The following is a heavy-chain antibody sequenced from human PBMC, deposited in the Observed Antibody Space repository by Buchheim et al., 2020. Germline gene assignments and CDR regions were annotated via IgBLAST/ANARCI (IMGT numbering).Heavy chain of an antibody. CDR2: IYTSGST. Sequence: QVQLQESGPGLVKPSQTLSLTCTVPGGSISSGSYYWSWIRQPAGKGLEWIGRIYTSGSTNYNPSLKSRVTISVDTSKNQFSLKLSSVTAADTAVYYCAREESWLGSRFDPWGQGTL. V-gene: IGHV4-61*02. CDR1: GGSISSGSYY. D-gene: IGHD5-24*01. CDR3: AREESWLGSRFDP. J-gene: IGHJ5*02.